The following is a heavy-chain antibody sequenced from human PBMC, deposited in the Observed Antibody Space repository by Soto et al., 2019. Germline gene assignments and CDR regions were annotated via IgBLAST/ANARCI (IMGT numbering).Heavy chain of an antibody. CDR1: GYTFTSYG. D-gene: IGHD5-18*01. CDR2: ISAYNGNT. J-gene: IGHJ5*02. Sequence: ASVKVSCKASGYTFTSYGISWVRQAPGQGLEWMGWISAYNGNTNYAQKLQGRVTMTTDTSTSTAYMELRSLRSDDTAVYYCARGFLQLALSTHNWFDPWGQGTLVTVSS. CDR3: ARGFLQLALSTHNWFDP. V-gene: IGHV1-18*01.